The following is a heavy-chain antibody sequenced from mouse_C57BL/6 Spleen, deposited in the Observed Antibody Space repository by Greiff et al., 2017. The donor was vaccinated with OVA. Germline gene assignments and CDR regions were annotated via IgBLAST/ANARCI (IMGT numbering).Heavy chain of an antibody. Sequence: QVQLQQPGAELVMPGASVKLSCKASGYTFTSYWMHWVKQRPGQGLEWIGEIDPSDSYTNYNQKFKGKSTLTVDKSSSTAYMQLSSLTSEDSAVYYCARGGYLPFDYWGQGTTLTVSS. J-gene: IGHJ2*01. CDR1: GYTFTSYW. CDR3: ARGGYLPFDY. CDR2: IDPSDSYT. V-gene: IGHV1-69*01. D-gene: IGHD5-1-1*01.